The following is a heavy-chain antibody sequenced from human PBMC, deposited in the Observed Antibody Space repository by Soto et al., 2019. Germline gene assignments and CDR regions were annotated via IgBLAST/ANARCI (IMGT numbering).Heavy chain of an antibody. Sequence: SETLSLTCAVYGGSFSGYYWSWIRQPPGKGLEWIGEINHSGSTNYNPSLKSRVTISVDTSKNQFSLKLSSVTAADTAVYYCARGASGFWSGYRYYYYGMDVWGQGTTVTVSS. CDR2: INHSGST. CDR3: ARGASGFWSGYRYYYYGMDV. CDR1: GGSFSGYY. V-gene: IGHV4-34*01. D-gene: IGHD3-3*01. J-gene: IGHJ6*02.